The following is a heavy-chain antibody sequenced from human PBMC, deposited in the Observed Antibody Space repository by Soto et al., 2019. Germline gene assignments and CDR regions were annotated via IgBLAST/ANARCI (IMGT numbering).Heavy chain of an antibody. CDR1: GFTFSSYA. J-gene: IGHJ6*02. Sequence: EVQLLESGGGLVQPGGSLRLSCAASGFTFSSYAMSWVRQAPGKGLEWVSAISGSGGSTYYADSVKGRFTISRDNSKNTLYLQMNSLRAEDTAVYYCANSGHYYYYGMDVWGQGTTVTVSS. V-gene: IGHV3-23*01. CDR2: ISGSGGST. CDR3: ANSGHYYYYGMDV.